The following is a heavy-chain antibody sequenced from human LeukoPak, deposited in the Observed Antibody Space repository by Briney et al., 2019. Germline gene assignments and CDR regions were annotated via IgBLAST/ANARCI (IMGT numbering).Heavy chain of an antibody. V-gene: IGHV3-49*04. CDR1: GFTFGDYA. Sequence: GGSLRLSCTASGFTFGDYAMSWVRQAPAKGLEWVGFIRSKAYGGTTEYAASVKGRFTISRDDSKSIAYLQMNSLKTEDTAVYYCTRVLDLRRGGSYYDDYWGQGTLVTVSS. CDR2: IRSKAYGGTT. D-gene: IGHD1-26*01. J-gene: IGHJ4*02. CDR3: TRVLDLRRGGSYYDDY.